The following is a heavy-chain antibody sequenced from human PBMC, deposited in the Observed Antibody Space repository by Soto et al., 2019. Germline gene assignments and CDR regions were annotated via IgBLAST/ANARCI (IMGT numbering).Heavy chain of an antibody. CDR2: IFSNDEK. V-gene: IGHV2-26*01. CDR3: ARILIAAASRGQIVF. D-gene: IGHD6-13*01. J-gene: IGHJ4*02. Sequence: QVTLKESGPVLVKPTETLTLTCTVSGFSLSNARMGVSWIRQPPGKALEWLAHIFSNDEKSYSTSLKSRLTSTKDTSKSQVVLTMTNRDPVHTAAYYCARILIAAASRGQIVFWGQGTLVTVSS. CDR1: GFSLSNARMG.